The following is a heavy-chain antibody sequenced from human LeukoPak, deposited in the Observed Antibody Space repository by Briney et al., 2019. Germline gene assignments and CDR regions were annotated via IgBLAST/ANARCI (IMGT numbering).Heavy chain of an antibody. D-gene: IGHD3-10*01. CDR3: ARKGIRPYYGSGRSPVNWFDP. CDR2: TYHSGST. J-gene: IGHJ5*02. Sequence: PSETLSLTCTVSGYSISSGYYWGWIRQPPGKGLEWIGSTYHSGSTYYNPSLKSRVTISVDTSKNQFSLKLSSVTAADTAVYYCARKGIRPYYGSGRSPVNWFDPWGQGTLVTVSS. CDR1: GYSISSGYY. V-gene: IGHV4-38-2*02.